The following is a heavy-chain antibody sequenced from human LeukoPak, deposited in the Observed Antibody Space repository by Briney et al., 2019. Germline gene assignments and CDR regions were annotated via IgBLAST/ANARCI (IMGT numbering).Heavy chain of an antibody. D-gene: IGHD5-12*01. V-gene: IGHV4-31*03. Sequence: PSQTLSLNCTVSGVSISSGGYYRSWPRQHPGKGLEWIGYIYYSGSTYYNPSLKSRVTISADSSKNHFSLKVSSVTVADTAVYYCARVSPGYSGYVWDRDYGGQGTLDSVSS. J-gene: IGHJ4*02. CDR1: GVSISSGGYY. CDR3: ARVSPGYSGYVWDRDY. CDR2: IYYSGST.